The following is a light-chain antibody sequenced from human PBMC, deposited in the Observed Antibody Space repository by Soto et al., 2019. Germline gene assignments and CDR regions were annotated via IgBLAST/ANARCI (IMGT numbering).Light chain of an antibody. CDR3: SSFTSSSTFV. V-gene: IGLV2-14*01. CDR1: SSDVGRYNY. J-gene: IGLJ1*01. Sequence: QSALAQPASVSGSPGQSITISCTGTSSDVGRYNYVSWFQQRPGKAPKLMIYDVSNWPSGVSDRFSGSKSGNTASLTISGLQAEDEADYYCSSFTSSSTFVFGTGTKLTVL. CDR2: DVS.